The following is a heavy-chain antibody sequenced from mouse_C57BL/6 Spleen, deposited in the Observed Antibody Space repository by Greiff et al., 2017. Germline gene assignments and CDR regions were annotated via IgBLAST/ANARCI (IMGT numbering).Heavy chain of an antibody. V-gene: IGHV1-54*01. J-gene: IGHJ3*01. D-gene: IGHD2-4*01. Sequence: VQLQESGAELVRPGTSVKVSCKASGYAFTTYLLEWVKQRPGQGLEWIGVINPGSGGTNYNEKFKGKATLTADKSSSTAYMQLSSLTSEDSAVYFCARGYDYDGFAYWGQGTLVTVSA. CDR3: ARGYDYDGFAY. CDR1: GYAFTTYL. CDR2: INPGSGGT.